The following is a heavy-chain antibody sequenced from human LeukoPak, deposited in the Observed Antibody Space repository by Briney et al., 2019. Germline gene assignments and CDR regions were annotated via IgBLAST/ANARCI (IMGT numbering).Heavy chain of an antibody. Sequence: SETLSLTYSVSGDSISTSSSYWGWIRQPPGKGLEWIGSIYYSGDTNYNPSLKSRVTISVDTSKNQFSLKLSSVTAADTAVYYCARVYYSSSYDYWYFDLWGRGTLVTVSS. CDR3: ARVYYSSSYDYWYFDL. CDR2: IYYSGDT. D-gene: IGHD6-13*01. J-gene: IGHJ2*01. CDR1: GDSISTSSSY. V-gene: IGHV4-39*07.